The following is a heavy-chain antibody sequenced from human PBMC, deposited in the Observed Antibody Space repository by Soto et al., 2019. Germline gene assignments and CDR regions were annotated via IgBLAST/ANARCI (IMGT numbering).Heavy chain of an antibody. D-gene: IGHD6-13*01. V-gene: IGHV6-1*01. Sequence: SQTLSLTCAISGDSVSSNSAAWNWIRQSPSRGLEWLGRTYYRSKWYNDYAVSVKSRITINPDTSKNQFSLQLNSVTPEDTAVYYCARAKVAAAGKRIRYYYGMDVWGQGTTVTAP. CDR1: GDSVSSNSAA. CDR3: ARAKVAAAGKRIRYYYGMDV. CDR2: TYYRSKWYN. J-gene: IGHJ6*02.